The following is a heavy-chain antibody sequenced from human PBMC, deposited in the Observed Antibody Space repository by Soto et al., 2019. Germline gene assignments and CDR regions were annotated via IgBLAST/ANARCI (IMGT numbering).Heavy chain of an antibody. CDR2: IYQSGTT. V-gene: IGHV4-4*02. CDR3: AKKVPAALRLYYFFGLDV. CDR1: GASISSDNR. D-gene: IGHD2-15*01. J-gene: IGHJ6*02. Sequence: QVQLQESGPGLVKPSGTLSLTCAVSGASISSDNRWTWVRQPPGEGLEWIGEIYQSGTTKYNPSLASRVTISVDKSKTQFALRLTSMPAADTTVYYCAKKVPAALRLYYFFGLDVWGQGTTVTVSS.